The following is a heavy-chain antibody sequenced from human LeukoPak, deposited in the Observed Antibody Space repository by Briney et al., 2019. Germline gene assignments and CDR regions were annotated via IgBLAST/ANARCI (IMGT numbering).Heavy chain of an antibody. CDR1: GGSISSYY. J-gene: IGHJ6*03. CDR3: ARAYYYYYYMDV. Sequence: SETLSLTCTVSGGSISSYYWSWIRQPPGKGLEWIGYIYYSGSTNYNPSLKSRVTISVETSKNQFSLKLSSVTAADTAVYYCARAYYYYYYMDVWGKGTTVTVSS. V-gene: IGHV4-59*12. CDR2: IYYSGST.